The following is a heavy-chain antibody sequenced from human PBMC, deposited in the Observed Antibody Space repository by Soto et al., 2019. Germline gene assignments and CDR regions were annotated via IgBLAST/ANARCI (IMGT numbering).Heavy chain of an antibody. CDR3: ARARYDNSGYYAENYPEY. V-gene: IGHV4-61*01. D-gene: IGHD3-22*01. J-gene: IGHJ4*02. CDR2: IYHSGST. Sequence: KPXETLSLTCTFSVGSVRSDSFYCSWIRQPPWKGLEWIAFIYHSGSTNYNPSLNSRVTISVDTSKNRFSLKLTSVTAADTAIYYCARARYDNSGYYAENYPEYWGQGTLCSVSS. CDR1: VGSVRSDSFY.